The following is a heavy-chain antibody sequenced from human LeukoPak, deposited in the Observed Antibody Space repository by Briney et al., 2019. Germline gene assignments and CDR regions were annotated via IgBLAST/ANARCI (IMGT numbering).Heavy chain of an antibody. CDR1: GDSVSSNSAA. CDR2: TYYRSKWYN. V-gene: IGHV6-1*01. D-gene: IGHD6-13*01. Sequence: SQTLSLTCAISGDSVSSNSAAWNWIRQSPSRGLEWLGRTYYRSKWYNDYAVSVKSRISINPDTSKNQFSLHLNSVTPEDTAFYYCARDSSSSWYPNFDCWGQGTLVTVSS. CDR3: ARDSSSSWYPNFDC. J-gene: IGHJ4*02.